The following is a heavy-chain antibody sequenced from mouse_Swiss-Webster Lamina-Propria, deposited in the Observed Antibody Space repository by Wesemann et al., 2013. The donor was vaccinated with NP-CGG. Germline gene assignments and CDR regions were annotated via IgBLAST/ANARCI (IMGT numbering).Heavy chain of an antibody. Sequence: NGATSYNQNFKDKASLTVDKSSSTAYMELHSLTSEDSAVYYCARTGGYYAMDYWGQGTSVTVSS. J-gene: IGHJ4*01. CDR3: ARTGGYYAMDY. CDR2: NGAT. V-gene: IGHV1-26*01.